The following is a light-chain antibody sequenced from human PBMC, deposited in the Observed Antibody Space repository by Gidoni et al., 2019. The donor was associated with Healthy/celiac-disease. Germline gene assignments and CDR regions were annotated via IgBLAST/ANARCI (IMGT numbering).Light chain of an antibody. CDR3: QQSYSTPRT. J-gene: IGKJ2*01. Sequence: DIQMTQSPSSLSASVGYRFTITCRASQSISSYLNWYQQKPGKAPKLLIYAASSLQSGVPSRFSCSGSGIDFTLTISSLQPEDFATDYCQQSYSTPRTFGQGTKLEIK. CDR2: AAS. CDR1: QSISSY. V-gene: IGKV1-39*01.